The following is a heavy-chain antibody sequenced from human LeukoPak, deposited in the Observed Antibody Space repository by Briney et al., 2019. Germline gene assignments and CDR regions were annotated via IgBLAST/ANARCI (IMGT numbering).Heavy chain of an antibody. J-gene: IGHJ4*02. CDR1: GFTFSNAW. CDR3: TSVDYGGNESDY. Sequence: PGGSLRLSCAASGFTFSNAWMSWVRQAPGKGLEWVGRIKTKIDGGTTDYAAPVKGRFTISRDDSKNTLYLQMNSLKTEDTAVYYCTSVDYGGNESDYWGQGTLVTVSS. V-gene: IGHV3-15*01. D-gene: IGHD4-23*01. CDR2: IKTKIDGGTT.